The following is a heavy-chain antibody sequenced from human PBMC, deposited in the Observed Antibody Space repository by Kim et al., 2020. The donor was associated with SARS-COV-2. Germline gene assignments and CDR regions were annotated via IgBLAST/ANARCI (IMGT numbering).Heavy chain of an antibody. D-gene: IGHD6-19*01. J-gene: IGHJ4*02. V-gene: IGHV3-30*18. CDR1: GFTFSSYA. Sequence: GGSLRLSCAASGFTFSSYAMHWVRQAPGKGLEWVAVISYDGSNKYYADSVKGRFTISRDNSKNTLYLQMNSLRAEDTAVYYCAKEGIALAFDYWGQCTLV. CDR3: AKEGIALAFDY. CDR2: ISYDGSNK.